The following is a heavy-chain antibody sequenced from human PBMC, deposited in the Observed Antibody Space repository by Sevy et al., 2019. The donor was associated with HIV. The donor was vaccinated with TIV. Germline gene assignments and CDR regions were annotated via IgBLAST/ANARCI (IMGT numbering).Heavy chain of an antibody. CDR3: ARGASYGEIIAAARFRLDV. J-gene: IGHJ6*02. CDR1: GDSVSSNSAA. CDR2: TYYRSKWYN. V-gene: IGHV6-1*01. D-gene: IGHD6-13*01. Sequence: SETLSLTCAISGDSVSSNSAAWNWIRQSPSRGLEWLGRTYYRSKWYNDYAVSVKSRITINPDTSKNQFSLHLNSVTPDDTAVYYCARGASYGEIIAAARFRLDVWGQGTTVTVSS.